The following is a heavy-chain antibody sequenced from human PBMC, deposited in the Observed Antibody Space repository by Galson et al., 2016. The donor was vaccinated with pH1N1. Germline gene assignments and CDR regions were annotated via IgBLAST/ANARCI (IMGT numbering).Heavy chain of an antibody. V-gene: IGHV3-23*01. D-gene: IGHD3-10*02. CDR3: ARDNLRGSGSPDASDV. CDR2: ISGSGGYT. Sequence: SLRLSCAASGFTFSSYAMSWVRQAPGKGLEWVSAISGSGGYTYFADSVQGRFTIFRDNSKNTLYLQMNTLRAEDTAVYYCARDNLRGSGSPDASDVWGQGTMVTVPS. CDR1: GFTFSSYA. J-gene: IGHJ3*01.